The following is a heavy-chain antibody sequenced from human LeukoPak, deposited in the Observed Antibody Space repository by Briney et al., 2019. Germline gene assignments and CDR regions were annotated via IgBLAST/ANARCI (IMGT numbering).Heavy chain of an antibody. Sequence: GGSLRLSCAASGFTVSSNYMSWVRQAPEKGLEWVSVIYSGGSTYYADSVKGRFTISRDNSKNTLYLQMNSLRAEDTAVYYCARDQGIAAPLYGMDVWGQGTTVTVSS. V-gene: IGHV3-53*01. D-gene: IGHD6-13*01. CDR1: GFTVSSNY. CDR2: IYSGGST. J-gene: IGHJ6*02. CDR3: ARDQGIAAPLYGMDV.